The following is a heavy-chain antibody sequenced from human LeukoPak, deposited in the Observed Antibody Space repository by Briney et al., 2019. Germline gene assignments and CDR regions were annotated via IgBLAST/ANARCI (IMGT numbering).Heavy chain of an antibody. CDR1: GFTFSSYW. J-gene: IGHJ3*02. D-gene: IGHD2-15*01. Sequence: GGSLRLSCAASGFTFSSYWMDWVRHAPGKGLVWVSRINSDGSRTSYADSVKGRFTISRDNAKNTLYLQMKSRRGEDTAVYYCARDIVVVVAATHDAFDIWGQGTIVTVSS. CDR3: ARDIVVVVAATHDAFDI. CDR2: INSDGSRT. V-gene: IGHV3-74*01.